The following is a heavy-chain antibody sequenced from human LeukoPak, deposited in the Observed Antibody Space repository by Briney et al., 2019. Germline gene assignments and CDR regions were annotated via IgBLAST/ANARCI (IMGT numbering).Heavy chain of an antibody. CDR3: ARETKDIYSPSWGLYDTYYYIDA. CDR2: ISNSGST. J-gene: IGHJ6*03. D-gene: IGHD5/OR15-5a*01. CDR1: SGSMNSGLYY. Sequence: SQTLSLTCTVSSGSMNSGLYYWPWIRQPAGKGLEWIGRISNSGSTTYNPSLMSRGTITLDTSKNSFSLKVTSVTAADTAVYYCARETKDIYSPSWGLYDTYYYIDAWGSGTTVTASS. V-gene: IGHV4-61*02.